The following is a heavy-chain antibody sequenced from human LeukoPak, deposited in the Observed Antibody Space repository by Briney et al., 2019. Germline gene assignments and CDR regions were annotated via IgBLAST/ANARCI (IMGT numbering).Heavy chain of an antibody. CDR1: GFTFSTYG. CDR3: VKASEHYDY. CDR2: ISTNGGLT. J-gene: IGHJ4*02. V-gene: IGHV3-64D*08. Sequence: GGSLTLSCSASGFTFSTYGMHWVRQGPGKGLEQVAAISTNGGLTYYADSVKGRFTISTDNSKNTLYLQMSSLRAEDTAVYCCVKASEHYDYWGQGTLVTVSS. D-gene: IGHD3-3*02.